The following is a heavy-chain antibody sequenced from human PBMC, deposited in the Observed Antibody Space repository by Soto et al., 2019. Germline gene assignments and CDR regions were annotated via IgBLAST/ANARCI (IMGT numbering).Heavy chain of an antibody. CDR3: AAPGPLDFSRPGHFDY. CDR2: ISYDGSNK. J-gene: IGHJ4*02. D-gene: IGHD3-9*01. V-gene: IGHV3-30-3*01. CDR1: GFTFSSYA. Sequence: GGSLSLSCSSSGFTFSSYAMHWVRQAPGKGLEWVAVISYDGSNKYYADSVKGRFTISRDNSKNTLYLQMNSLRAEDTAVYYCAAPGPLDFSRPGHFDYRGKRTPITVSS.